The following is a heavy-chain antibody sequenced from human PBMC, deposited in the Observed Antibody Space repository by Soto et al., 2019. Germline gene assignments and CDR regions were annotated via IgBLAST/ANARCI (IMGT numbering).Heavy chain of an antibody. Sequence: GASVKVSCKDSGYTFTENEIHWLRRAPGQRLEWMGRIDPKSGDTTFAQTYQGRVTMTRDTSSNTVYMELTRLTSAATALYYCAIIQLRDYQRGRFAPRGQRSPV. CDR2: IDPKSGDT. J-gene: IGHJ1*01. D-gene: IGHD5-18*01. V-gene: IGHV1-2*02. CDR3: AIIQLRDYQRGRFAP. CDR1: GYTFTENE.